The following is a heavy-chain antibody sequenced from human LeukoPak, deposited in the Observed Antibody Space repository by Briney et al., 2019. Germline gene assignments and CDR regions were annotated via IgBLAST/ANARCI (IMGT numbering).Heavy chain of an antibody. CDR2: INLNSGGR. Sequence: ASVRLSLTPSGYTFTAYYMHWVRQAPGQGLEWMGWINLNSGGRNYAKKFQGRVTMTKDTAISTTNMEMSRLRSDDTAVYYCARDARGQVWFGELLYTGFDPWGQGTLVTVSS. V-gene: IGHV1-2*02. J-gene: IGHJ5*02. CDR3: ARDARGQVWFGELLYTGFDP. CDR1: GYTFTAYY. D-gene: IGHD3-10*01.